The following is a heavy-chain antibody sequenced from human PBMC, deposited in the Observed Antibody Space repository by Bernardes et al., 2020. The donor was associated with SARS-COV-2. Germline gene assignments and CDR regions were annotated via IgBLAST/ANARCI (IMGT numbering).Heavy chain of an antibody. D-gene: IGHD6-13*01. Sequence: SEPLSLTCTVSGGSISSHYWSWIRQPPGKGLEWIGNIYYSGSTNYNPSLKSRVTISVDTSKNQFSLKLSSVTAADAAVYYCARVAAAGNNYGMDVWGQGTTVTVSS. V-gene: IGHV4-59*11. CDR3: ARVAAAGNNYGMDV. J-gene: IGHJ6*02. CDR1: GGSISSHY. CDR2: IYYSGST.